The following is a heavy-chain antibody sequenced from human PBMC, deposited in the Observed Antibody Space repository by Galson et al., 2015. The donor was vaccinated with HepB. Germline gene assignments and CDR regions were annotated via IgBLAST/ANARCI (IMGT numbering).Heavy chain of an antibody. CDR1: GYTSITYG. J-gene: IGHJ4*02. Sequence: SVKVSCKASGYTSITYGISWVRQAPGQGLEWMGWISAYNGNTNYAQKFRGRVTMTTDTSTSTANMELRSLRSDDTAVYYCARDDYGGNSAFDYWGQGTLVTVSS. D-gene: IGHD4-23*01. V-gene: IGHV1-18*04. CDR2: ISAYNGNT. CDR3: ARDDYGGNSAFDY.